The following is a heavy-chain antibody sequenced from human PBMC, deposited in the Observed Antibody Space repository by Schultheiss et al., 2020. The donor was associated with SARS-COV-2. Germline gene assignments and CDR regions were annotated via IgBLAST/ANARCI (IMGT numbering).Heavy chain of an antibody. D-gene: IGHD5-18*01. J-gene: IGHJ6*02. Sequence: GESLKISCAASGFTVSSNYMSWVRQAPGKGLEWVSVIYSGGSTYYADSVKGRFTISRDNSKNTLYLQMNSLRAEDTAVYYCARSRPSDTARDLYYYYGMDVWGQGTTVTVSS. CDR1: GFTVSSNY. V-gene: IGHV3-53*01. CDR2: IYSGGST. CDR3: ARSRPSDTARDLYYYYGMDV.